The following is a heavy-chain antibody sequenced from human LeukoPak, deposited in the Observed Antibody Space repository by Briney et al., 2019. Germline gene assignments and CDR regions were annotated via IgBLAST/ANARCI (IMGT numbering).Heavy chain of an antibody. CDR1: GYTFTSYG. J-gene: IGHJ6*02. D-gene: IGHD3-10*01. V-gene: IGHV1-18*01. Sequence: ASVKVSCKASGYTFTSYGISWVRQAPGQGLEWMGWISAYNGNTNYAQKLQGRATMTTDTSTSTAYMELRSLRSDDTAVYYCTVRGASNDYYYYGMDVWGQGTTVTVSS. CDR2: ISAYNGNT. CDR3: TVRGASNDYYYYGMDV.